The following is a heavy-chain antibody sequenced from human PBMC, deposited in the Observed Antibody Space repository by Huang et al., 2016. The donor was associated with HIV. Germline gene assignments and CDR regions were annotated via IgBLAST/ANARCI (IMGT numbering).Heavy chain of an antibody. CDR3: ARAALVNNQYFDY. CDR2: IIPIFGTT. V-gene: IGHV1-69*13. J-gene: IGHJ4*02. D-gene: IGHD5-18*01. Sequence: VQLIQSGAEVKKPGSSVRVSCRASEGTFSSYSIGWMRQAPGQGLEGMGGIIPIFGTTTYAQKFQGRVSIAADESTSTAYMDLNSLRSEDTAVYYCARAALVNNQYFDYWGQGTLVTVSS. CDR1: EGTFSSYS.